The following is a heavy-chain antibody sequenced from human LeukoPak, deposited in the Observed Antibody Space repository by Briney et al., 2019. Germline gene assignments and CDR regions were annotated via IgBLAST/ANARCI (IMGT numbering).Heavy chain of an antibody. V-gene: IGHV3-23*01. D-gene: IGHD4-17*01. CDR3: AKNYDYGDYVGFDP. Sequence: YPGGSLRPSCAASGSTFSNYAMNWVRQAPGKGLEWVSVISGGGGSTHYADSVKGRFTISRDNSKNTLYLQMSSLRAEDTAVYYCAKNYDYGDYVGFDPWGQGTLVTVSS. J-gene: IGHJ5*02. CDR1: GSTFSNYA. CDR2: ISGGGGST.